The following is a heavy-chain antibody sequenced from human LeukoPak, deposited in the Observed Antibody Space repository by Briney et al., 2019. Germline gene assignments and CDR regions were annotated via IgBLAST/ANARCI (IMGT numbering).Heavy chain of an antibody. CDR1: GGSISSYH. J-gene: IGHJ4*02. CDR3: ARHQWELPYYFDY. V-gene: IGHV4-59*08. Sequence: SETLSLTCTVSGGSISSYHWSWIRQPPGKGLEWIGYIYYSGSTNYNPSLKSRVTISVDTSKNQFSLKLSSVTAADTAVYYCARHQWELPYYFDYWGQGTLVTVSS. D-gene: IGHD1-26*01. CDR2: IYYSGST.